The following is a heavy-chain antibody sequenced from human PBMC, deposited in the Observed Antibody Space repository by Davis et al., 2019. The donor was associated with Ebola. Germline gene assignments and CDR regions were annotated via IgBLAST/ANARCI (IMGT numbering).Heavy chain of an antibody. D-gene: IGHD6-19*01. CDR3: AIDSPGYSSGWYYFDY. CDR1: GFTYSSYA. V-gene: IGHV3-30*04. Sequence: GESLKISCAASGFTYSSYAMHWVRQAPGKGLEWVAVISYDGSNKYYADSVKGRFTISRDNSKNTLYLQMNSLRAEDTAVYYCAIDSPGYSSGWYYFDYWGQGTLVTVSS. CDR2: ISYDGSNK. J-gene: IGHJ4*02.